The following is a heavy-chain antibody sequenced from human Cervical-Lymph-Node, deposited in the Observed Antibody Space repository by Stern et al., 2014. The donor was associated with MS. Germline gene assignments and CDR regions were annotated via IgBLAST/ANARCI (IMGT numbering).Heavy chain of an antibody. Sequence: QLLQSGAEVKKPGESVKISCEGSGYTFTRHWIAWVRQVPGKGLEWMWVIYRGDSDTRYSPSFQGRVTISADRSISTAYLQWRTLRASDTAMYYCARRGTTGTIDGFDIWGQGSMVTVSS. CDR1: GYTFTRHW. D-gene: IGHD1-1*01. CDR2: IYRGDSDT. CDR3: ARRGTTGTIDGFDI. J-gene: IGHJ3*02. V-gene: IGHV5-51*01.